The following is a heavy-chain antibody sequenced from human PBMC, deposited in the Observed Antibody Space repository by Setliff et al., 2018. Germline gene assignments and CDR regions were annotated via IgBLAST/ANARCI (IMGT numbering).Heavy chain of an antibody. CDR2: VGYNGNT. CDR1: GGSINNYH. D-gene: IGHD1-26*01. Sequence: KPSETLSLTCTLSGGSINNYHWNWIRQPPGKGLEWIGYVGYNGNTHYNPSLNSRVTMSVDTSKNQFSLKLTSVSAADTAVYYCARWGENSGRPDWRAFDIRGQGTMVTVSS. CDR3: ARWGENSGRPDWRAFDI. J-gene: IGHJ3*02. V-gene: IGHV4-59*01.